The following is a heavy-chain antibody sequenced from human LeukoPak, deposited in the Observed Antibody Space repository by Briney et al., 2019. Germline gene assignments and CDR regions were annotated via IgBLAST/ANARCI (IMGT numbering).Heavy chain of an antibody. CDR3: AREGGRAAAGRFDY. D-gene: IGHD6-13*01. V-gene: IGHV3-30*02. J-gene: IGHJ4*02. CDR2: IQNDGSDK. CDR1: GINFRTSG. Sequence: GGSLGLSCAASGINFRTSGMHWVRQAPGKGLEWVTFIQNDGSDKYYAASVKGRFTISRDNSKSTVYLHMSSLRADDTALYYCAREGGRAAAGRFDYWGQGTLVTVSS.